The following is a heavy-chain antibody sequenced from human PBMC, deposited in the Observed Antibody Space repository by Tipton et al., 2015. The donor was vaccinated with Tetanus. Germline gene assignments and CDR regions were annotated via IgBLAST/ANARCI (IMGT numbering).Heavy chain of an antibody. Sequence: TLSLTCSVSGGSLRSGDHYWSWIRQPPGKGLEWLAYISSSGSTNSNYSLKSRITMSRDTSKNQFSLKLASVTAADTAVYFCAREPAATGTSLFDYWGQGALVTVSS. J-gene: IGHJ4*02. D-gene: IGHD6-13*01. CDR3: AREPAATGTSLFDY. V-gene: IGHV4-61*08. CDR1: GGSLRSGDHY. CDR2: ISSSGST.